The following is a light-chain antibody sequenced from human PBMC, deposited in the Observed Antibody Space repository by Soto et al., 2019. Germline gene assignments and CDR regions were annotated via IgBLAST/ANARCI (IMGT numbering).Light chain of an antibody. J-gene: IGKJ1*01. V-gene: IGKV1-33*01. CDR3: QQYDHLPRT. CDR2: DAS. Sequence: DIQMIQSPSSLSASVGDRVTITCQASQEISNYLNWYQQKPGKAPKRLIYDASNLERGVPSRFSGRGSGTDFTFTTSSLQPEDFATYYCQQYDHLPRTFGRGTKVEIK. CDR1: QEISNY.